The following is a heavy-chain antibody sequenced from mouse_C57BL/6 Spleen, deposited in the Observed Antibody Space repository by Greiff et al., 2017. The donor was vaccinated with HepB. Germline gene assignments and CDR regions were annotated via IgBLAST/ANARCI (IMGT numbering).Heavy chain of an antibody. CDR3: ALTTVWYFDV. CDR2: ISYDGSN. D-gene: IGHD1-1*01. J-gene: IGHJ1*03. V-gene: IGHV3-6*01. CDR1: GYSITSGYY. Sequence: EVQLQESGPGLVKPSQSLSLTCSVTGYSITSGYYWNWIRQFPGNKLEWMGYISYDGSNNYNPSLKNRISITRDTSKNQFFLKLNSVTTEDTATYYCALTTVWYFDVWGTGTTVTVSS.